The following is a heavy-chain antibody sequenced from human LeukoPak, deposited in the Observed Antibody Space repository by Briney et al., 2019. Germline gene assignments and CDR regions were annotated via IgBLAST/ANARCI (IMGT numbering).Heavy chain of an antibody. D-gene: IGHD3-9*01. CDR1: GYTFTSYG. V-gene: IGHV1-18*01. J-gene: IGHJ4*02. Sequence: ASVKVSCKASGYTFTSYGISWVRQAPGQGLEWMGWISAYNGNTNYAQKLQGRVTMTTDTSTSTAYMELRSLRSDDTAVYYCARDPPRYFDWLPTLDYWGQGTLVTVSS. CDR3: ARDPPRYFDWLPTLDY. CDR2: ISAYNGNT.